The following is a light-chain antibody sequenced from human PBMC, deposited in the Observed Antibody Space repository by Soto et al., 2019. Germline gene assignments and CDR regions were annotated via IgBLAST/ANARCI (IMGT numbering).Light chain of an antibody. CDR1: QSLAYSDGNSN. Sequence: DVVMTQSPLSLPVALGQPASISCRSSQSLAYSDGNSNLNWFLQRPGQSPRRLIYRVSNRDSGVPDRFSGSGSGTDFTLKISRVEAEDVGVYYCMQGTHWPPTFGQGIKVEIK. CDR2: RVS. J-gene: IGKJ1*01. V-gene: IGKV2-30*01. CDR3: MQGTHWPPT.